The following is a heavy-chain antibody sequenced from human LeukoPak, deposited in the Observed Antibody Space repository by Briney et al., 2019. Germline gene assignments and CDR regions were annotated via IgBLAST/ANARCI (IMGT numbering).Heavy chain of an antibody. CDR3: ARDYSGSYSSDY. J-gene: IGHJ4*02. CDR1: GGSISSGGYY. V-gene: IGHV4-31*03. D-gene: IGHD1-26*01. Sequence: SETLSLTCTVSGGSISSGGYYWSWIRQHPGKGLEWIGYIYYSGSTYYNSSLKSRVTISVDTSKNQFSLKLSSVTAADTAVYYCARDYSGSYSSDYWGQGTLVTVSS. CDR2: IYYSGST.